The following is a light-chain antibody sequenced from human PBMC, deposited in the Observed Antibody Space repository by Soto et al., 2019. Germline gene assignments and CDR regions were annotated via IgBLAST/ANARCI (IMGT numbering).Light chain of an antibody. CDR3: QSYDSSLSGSNV. J-gene: IGLJ1*01. CDR1: SSNIGACYD. CDR2: GNS. V-gene: IGLV1-40*01. Sequence: QSVLTQPPSVSGAPGQRVTISCTGSSSNIGACYDVHWYQQLPGTAPKLLIYGNSNRPSGVPDRFSGSKSGTSASLAITGLQAEDEADYYCQSYDSSLSGSNVFGTGTKLTVL.